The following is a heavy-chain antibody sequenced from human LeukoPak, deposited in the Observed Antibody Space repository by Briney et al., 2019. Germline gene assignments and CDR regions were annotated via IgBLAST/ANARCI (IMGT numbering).Heavy chain of an antibody. D-gene: IGHD3-22*01. Sequence: GGSLRLSCAASGFTFSGYSMNWVRQAPGKGLEWVSYISSSSSTIYYADSVKGRFTISRDNSKNTLYLQMNSLTAEDTALYYCAKVSQYYESSGYMDYWGQGTLVSVSS. CDR3: AKVSQYYESSGYMDY. CDR2: ISSSSSTI. V-gene: IGHV3-48*01. CDR1: GFTFSGYS. J-gene: IGHJ4*02.